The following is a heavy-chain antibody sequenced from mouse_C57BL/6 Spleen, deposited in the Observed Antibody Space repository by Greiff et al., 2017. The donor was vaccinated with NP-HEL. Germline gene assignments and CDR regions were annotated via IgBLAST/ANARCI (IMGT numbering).Heavy chain of an antibody. Sequence: VQLQQSGPELVKPGASVKIPCKASGYTFTDYNMDWVKQSHGKSLEWIGDINPNNGGTIYNQKFKGKATLTVDKSSSTAYMELRSLTSEDTAVYYCARTYDYLYYAMDYWGQGTSGTVSS. CDR1: GYTFTDYN. V-gene: IGHV1-18*01. J-gene: IGHJ4*01. CDR3: ARTYDYLYYAMDY. CDR2: INPNNGGT. D-gene: IGHD2-4*01.